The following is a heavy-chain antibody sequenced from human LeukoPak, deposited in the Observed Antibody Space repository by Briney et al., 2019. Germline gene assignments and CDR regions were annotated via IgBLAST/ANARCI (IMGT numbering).Heavy chain of an antibody. D-gene: IGHD6-13*01. Sequence: SETLSLTCSVSGDSISIYYWNWIRQPPGKGLEWIGYIDHTGSTNYNPSLNSRVTISRDTSTNHFSLKLSSVTAADTAVYFCARGRVSSSSWQSVYYYYLYMDVWGKGSTVTVSS. CDR2: IDHTGST. J-gene: IGHJ6*03. CDR1: GDSISIYY. V-gene: IGHV4-59*01. CDR3: ARGRVSSSSWQSVYYYYLYMDV.